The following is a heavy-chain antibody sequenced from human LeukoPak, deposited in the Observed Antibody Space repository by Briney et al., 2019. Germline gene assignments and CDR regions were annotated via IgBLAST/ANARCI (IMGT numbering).Heavy chain of an antibody. V-gene: IGHV3-13*04. J-gene: IGHJ4*02. CDR3: VRAPPGTGWLIDH. CDR2: INTAGDT. Sequence: QPGGSLRLSCAASGFAFSNYDMLWVRQATGKGLEWVSAINTAGDTYYPDSVKGRLTISRENAKSSLYLQMNSLRVGDTAVYYCVRAPPGTGWLIDHWGQGTLVAVSS. D-gene: IGHD6-19*01. CDR1: GFAFSNYD.